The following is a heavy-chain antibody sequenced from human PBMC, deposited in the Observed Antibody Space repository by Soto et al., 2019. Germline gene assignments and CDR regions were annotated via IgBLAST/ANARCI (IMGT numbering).Heavy chain of an antibody. CDR2: ISYDGSNK. CDR1: GFTFSSYG. V-gene: IGHV3-30*18. J-gene: IGHJ1*01. CDR3: AKGKIAVAGTRRLAAYFQH. D-gene: IGHD6-19*01. Sequence: GGSLRLSCAASGFTFSSYGMHWVRQAPGKGLEWVAVISYDGSNKYYADSVKGRFTISRDNSRNTLYLQMNSLRAEDTAVYYCAKGKIAVAGTRRLAAYFQHWGQGNLVTVSS.